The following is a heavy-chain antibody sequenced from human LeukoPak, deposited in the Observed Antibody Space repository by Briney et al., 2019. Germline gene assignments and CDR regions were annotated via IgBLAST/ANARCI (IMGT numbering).Heavy chain of an antibody. CDR3: AKVDGSYAQPFDP. D-gene: IGHD1-26*01. J-gene: IGHJ5*02. CDR1: GLTFSTSG. Sequence: GGSLRLSCAASGLTFSTSGMNWVRQAPGKGLEWVSLVWYDGSYESYADSVKGRFTISRDNSKNTLYLQMNSLRAEYTAVYYCAKVDGSYAQPFDPWGQGALVTVSS. CDR2: VWYDGSYE. V-gene: IGHV3-33*06.